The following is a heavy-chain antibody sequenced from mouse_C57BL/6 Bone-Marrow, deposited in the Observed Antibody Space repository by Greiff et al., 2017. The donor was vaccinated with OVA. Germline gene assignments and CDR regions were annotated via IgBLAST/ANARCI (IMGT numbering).Heavy chain of an antibody. CDR3: ARGDFYNCAMDY. D-gene: IGHD1-1*01. V-gene: IGHV5-4*01. CDR2: ISDGGSYT. CDR1: GFTFSSYA. Sequence: EVHLVESGGGLVKPGGSLKLSCAASGFTFSSYAMSWVRQTPEKRLEWVATISDGGSYTYYPDNVKGRFTISRDNAKNNLYLQMSHLTSEDTAMYYCARGDFYNCAMDYWGQGTTVTVSS. J-gene: IGHJ4*01.